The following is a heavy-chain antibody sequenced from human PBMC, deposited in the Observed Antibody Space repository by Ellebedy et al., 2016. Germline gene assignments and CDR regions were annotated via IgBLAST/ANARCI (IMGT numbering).Heavy chain of an antibody. D-gene: IGHD4-17*01. Sequence: GESLKISCAASGFSFNSHAMNWVRQAPGKGLEWVSSINQNGDDTYYADSVKGRFTISRDNSNKTLYLQMNSLRVEDTAVYYCARDLGVYGDYEESDYWGQGTLLTVSS. V-gene: IGHV3-23*01. CDR1: GFSFNSHA. J-gene: IGHJ4*02. CDR2: INQNGDDT. CDR3: ARDLGVYGDYEESDY.